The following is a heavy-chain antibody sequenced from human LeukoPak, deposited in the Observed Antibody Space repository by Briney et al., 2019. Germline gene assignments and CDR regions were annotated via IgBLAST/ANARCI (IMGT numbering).Heavy chain of an antibody. D-gene: IGHD3-16*01. J-gene: IGHJ6*04. CDR2: IYHSGST. V-gene: IGHV4-30-2*01. CDR3: ARGGHEGYYYYGMDV. CDR1: GGSISSGGYS. Sequence: SQTLSLTCAVSGGSISSGGYSWSWIRQPPGKGLEWIGYIYHSGSTYCNPSLKSRVTISVDRSKNQFSLKLSSVTAADTAVYYCARGGHEGYYYYGMDVWGKGTTVTVSS.